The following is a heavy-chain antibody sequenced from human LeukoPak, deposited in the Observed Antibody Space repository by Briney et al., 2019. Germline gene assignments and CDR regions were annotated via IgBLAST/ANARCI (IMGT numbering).Heavy chain of an antibody. V-gene: IGHV3-66*02. Sequence: GGSLRLSCAASGFTVNNNYMSWVRQAPGKGLEWVSVIYSGGSTYYADSVKGRFTISRDNSKNTLYLQMNSLRAEDTAVYYCARGAALYSSGWYYAYWGQGTLVTVSS. CDR2: IYSGGST. D-gene: IGHD6-19*01. CDR1: GFTVNNNY. J-gene: IGHJ4*02. CDR3: ARGAALYSSGWYYAY.